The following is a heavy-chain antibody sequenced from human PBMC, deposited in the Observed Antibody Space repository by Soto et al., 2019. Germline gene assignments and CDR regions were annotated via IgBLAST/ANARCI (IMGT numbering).Heavy chain of an antibody. CDR1: GFTFSNHV. Sequence: EVQLLESGGGLVQPGGSLRLSCAASGFTFSNHVMNWVRQAPGKGLEWVSAITGSGGSTYYADSVKGRFTMSRDDPKNTLYLQMNSLRAEDTAVYYCAKIRDYYDSSGYPPYFFDYWGQRTLVTVSS. J-gene: IGHJ4*02. V-gene: IGHV3-23*01. D-gene: IGHD3-22*01. CDR2: ITGSGGST. CDR3: AKIRDYYDSSGYPPYFFDY.